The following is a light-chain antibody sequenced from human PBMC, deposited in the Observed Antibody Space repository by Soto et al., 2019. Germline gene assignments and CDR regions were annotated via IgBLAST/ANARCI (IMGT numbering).Light chain of an antibody. CDR2: DAS. CDR1: QSVSSNY. V-gene: IGKV3-11*01. Sequence: EIVMTQSPGTLSLSPWERATLSCRASQSVSSNYLAWYQQKPGQAPRLLIYDASNRATGIPARFSGSGSGTDFTLTISSLEPEDFAVYYCQQRRNWPPYTFGQGTRLEI. CDR3: QQRRNWPPYT. J-gene: IGKJ5*01.